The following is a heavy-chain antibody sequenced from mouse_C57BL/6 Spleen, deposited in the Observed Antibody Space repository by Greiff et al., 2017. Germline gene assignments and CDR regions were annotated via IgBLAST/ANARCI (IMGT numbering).Heavy chain of an antibody. D-gene: IGHD1-1*01. CDR2: INPNNGGT. CDR3: ASTTVSSVDYFDY. CDR1: GYTFTDYN. V-gene: IGHV1-22*01. Sequence: EVQLQQSGPELVKPGASVKMSCKASGYTFTDYNMHWVKQSHGKSLEWIGYINPNNGGTSYNQKFKGKATLTVNKSSSTAYLELRSLSSEDSAVYYCASTTVSSVDYFDYWGQGTTLTVSS. J-gene: IGHJ2*01.